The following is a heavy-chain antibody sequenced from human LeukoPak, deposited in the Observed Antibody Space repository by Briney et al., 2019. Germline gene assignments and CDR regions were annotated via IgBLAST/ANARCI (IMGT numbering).Heavy chain of an antibody. CDR2: IIPIFGTA. CDR1: GGTFSSYA. V-gene: IGHV1-69*13. Sequence: SVKVSCKASGGTFSSYAISWVRQAPGQGLEWMGGIIPIFGTANYAQKFQGRVTITADESTSTAYMELSSLRSEDTAVYYCASKESWFGELYFDYWGQGTLVTVSS. CDR3: ASKESWFGELYFDY. J-gene: IGHJ4*02. D-gene: IGHD3-10*01.